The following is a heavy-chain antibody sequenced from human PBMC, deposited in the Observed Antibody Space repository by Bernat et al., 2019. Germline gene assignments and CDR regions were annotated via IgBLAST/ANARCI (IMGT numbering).Heavy chain of an antibody. J-gene: IGHJ4*02. V-gene: IGHV1-8*01. Sequence: QVQLVQSGAEVKKPGASVKVSCKASGYTFTSYDINRVRQATGQGLEWMGWMNPNSGNTGYAQKFQGRVTMTRNTSISTAYMELSSLRSENTAVYYCARVPMSNTVTTEDYWGQGTLVTVSS. CDR3: ARVPMSNTVTTEDY. D-gene: IGHD4-17*01. CDR1: GYTFTSYD. CDR2: MNPNSGNT.